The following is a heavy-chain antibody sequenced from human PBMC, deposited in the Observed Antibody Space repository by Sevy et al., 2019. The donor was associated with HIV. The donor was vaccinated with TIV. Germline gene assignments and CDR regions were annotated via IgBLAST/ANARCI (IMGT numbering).Heavy chain of an antibody. J-gene: IGHJ4*02. Sequence: GGSLRLSCAASGFTFSSYAMSGVRQAPGKGLEWVSAISGSGGSTYYADSVKGRFTISRDNSKNTLYLQMNSLRAEDTAVYYCAKAHSSGWLRNYFDYWGQGTLVTVSS. CDR2: ISGSGGST. CDR1: GFTFSSYA. D-gene: IGHD6-19*01. V-gene: IGHV3-23*01. CDR3: AKAHSSGWLRNYFDY.